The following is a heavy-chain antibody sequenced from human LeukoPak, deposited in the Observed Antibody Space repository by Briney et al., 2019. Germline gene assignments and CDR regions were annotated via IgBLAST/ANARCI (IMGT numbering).Heavy chain of an antibody. Sequence: GGSLRLSCAASGFTFSNYGMHWVRQAPGKGLEWVAFIRYTGSNKYYADSVKGRFTISRDNSKNTLYLQMNSLRAEDTAVYYCASSSIAARRILLGDYWGQGTLVTVSS. J-gene: IGHJ4*02. CDR1: GFTFSNYG. CDR2: IRYTGSNK. CDR3: ASSSIAARRILLGDY. D-gene: IGHD6-6*01. V-gene: IGHV3-30*02.